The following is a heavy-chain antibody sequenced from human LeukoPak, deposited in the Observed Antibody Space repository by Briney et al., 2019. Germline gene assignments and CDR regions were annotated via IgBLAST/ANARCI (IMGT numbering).Heavy chain of an antibody. CDR2: INHSGST. V-gene: IGHV4-34*01. CDR1: GRSFSGYY. J-gene: IGHJ2*01. D-gene: IGHD6-19*01. Sequence: SETLSLTCAAYGRSFSGYYWSWIRQPPGKGLEWIGEINHSGSTNYNPSLKSRVTISVDTSKNQFSLKLSSVTAADTAVYYCARDVIAVAGSYWYFDLWGRGTLVTVSS. CDR3: ARDVIAVAGSYWYFDL.